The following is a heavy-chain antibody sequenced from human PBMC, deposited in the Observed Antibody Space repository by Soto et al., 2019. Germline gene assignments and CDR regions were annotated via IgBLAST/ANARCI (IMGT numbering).Heavy chain of an antibody. J-gene: IGHJ6*02. V-gene: IGHV4-59*01. CDR3: ARELGTAYYYYGMDV. CDR1: GGSISSYY. CDR2: IYYSGST. Sequence: ASQTLPLTWTVSGGSISSYYWSWIRQPPGKGLEWIGYIYYSGSTNYNPSLKSRVTISVDTSKNQFSLKLSSVTAADTAVYYCARELGTAYYYYGMDVWGQGTTVTVSS. D-gene: IGHD7-27*01.